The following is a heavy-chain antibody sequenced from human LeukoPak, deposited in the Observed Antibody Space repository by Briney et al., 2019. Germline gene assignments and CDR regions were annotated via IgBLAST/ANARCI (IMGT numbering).Heavy chain of an antibody. D-gene: IGHD3-10*01. J-gene: IGHJ4*02. CDR3: ARDGSTDSLY. Sequence: SETLSVTCAVSGYSLSSGYYWGWIRQPPGKGLEGIGSISQDVSTYYNPSLKSRVTISVDTSKNQFSLKLSSVTAADTAVYYCARDGSTDSLYWRQRTLDRVSS. V-gene: IGHV4-38-2*02. CDR1: GYSLSSGYY. CDR2: ISQDVST.